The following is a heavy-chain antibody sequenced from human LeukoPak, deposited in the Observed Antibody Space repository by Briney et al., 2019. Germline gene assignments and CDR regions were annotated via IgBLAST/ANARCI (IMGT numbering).Heavy chain of an antibody. D-gene: IGHD3-22*01. Sequence: PGRSLRLSCAASGFTFSSYWMSWVRQAPGKGLEWVANIKQDGSEKYYVDSVKGRFTISRDNAKNSLYLQMNSLRAEDTAVYYCARDWDSGYYDSRTAFDYWGQGTLVTVSS. CDR3: ARDWDSGYYDSRTAFDY. CDR2: IKQDGSEK. CDR1: GFTFSSYW. V-gene: IGHV3-7*01. J-gene: IGHJ4*02.